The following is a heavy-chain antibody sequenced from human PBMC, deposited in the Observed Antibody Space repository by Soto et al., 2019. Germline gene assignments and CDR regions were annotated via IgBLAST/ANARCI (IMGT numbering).Heavy chain of an antibody. J-gene: IGHJ3*02. CDR3: ARLMLTMIVQQTQDNAFDI. V-gene: IGHV5-51*01. D-gene: IGHD3-22*01. CDR2: IYPGDSDT. CDR1: GYSFTSYW. Sequence: GESLKISCKGSGYSFTSYWIGWVRQMPGKGLEWMGIIYPGDSDTRYSPSFQGQVTISADKSISTAYLKWSSLKASDTAMYYCARLMLTMIVQQTQDNAFDIWGQGTMVTVSS.